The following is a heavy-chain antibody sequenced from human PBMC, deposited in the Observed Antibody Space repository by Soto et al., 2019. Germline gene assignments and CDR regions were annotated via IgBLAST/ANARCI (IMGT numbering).Heavy chain of an antibody. V-gene: IGHV3-48*02. D-gene: IGHD6-13*01. CDR1: GFTFSSYS. J-gene: IGHJ6*02. CDR2: ISSSSSTI. CDR3: ARGSSWYVDYYYYGMDV. Sequence: PGGSLRLSCAASGFTFSSYSMNWVRQAPGKGLEWVSYISSSSSTIYYADSVKGRFTISRDNAKNSLYLQMNSLRDEDTAVYYCARGSSWYVDYYYYGMDVWGQGTTVTVSS.